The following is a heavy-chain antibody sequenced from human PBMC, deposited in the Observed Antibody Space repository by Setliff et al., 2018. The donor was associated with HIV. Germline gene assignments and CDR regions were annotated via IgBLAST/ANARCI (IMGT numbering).Heavy chain of an antibody. J-gene: IGHJ5*02. CDR1: GGSISSSGPGYF. CDR2: CYHSGST. D-gene: IGHD3-10*01. V-gene: IGHV4-39*01. CDR3: TRHPSRNAYNSGRFDP. Sequence: PSETLSLTCTVSGGSISSSGPGYFWGWGRQPPGRGLEWTGSCYHSGSTFQNPSLKTRVTISLDRSNNQFSLKLRYVTAADTAVYYCTRHPSRNAYNSGRFDPWGQGTLVTVSS.